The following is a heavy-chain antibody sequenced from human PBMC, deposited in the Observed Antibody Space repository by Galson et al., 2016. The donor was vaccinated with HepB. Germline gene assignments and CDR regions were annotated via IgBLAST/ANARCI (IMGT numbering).Heavy chain of an antibody. V-gene: IGHV3-23*01. Sequence: SLRLSCAASGFTFSSYGMHWVRQAPGRGLEWVSSISGSGRSTYYADSVKGRFTISRDNSKNTLYLQMNSLRAEDTAVYYCAKSGGDGYNHWYFDLWGRGTLVTVSS. D-gene: IGHD5-24*01. CDR1: GFTFSSYG. CDR3: AKSGGDGYNHWYFDL. J-gene: IGHJ2*01. CDR2: ISGSGRST.